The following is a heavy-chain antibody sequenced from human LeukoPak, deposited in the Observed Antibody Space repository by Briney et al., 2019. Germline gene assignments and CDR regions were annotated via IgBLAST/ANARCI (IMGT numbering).Heavy chain of an antibody. D-gene: IGHD5-12*01. CDR3: ASDIVATSGDF. V-gene: IGHV3-11*01. CDR2: ITGSGDDI. CDR1: GFSFSDYY. Sequence: GGSLRLSCAASGFSFSDYYMSWIRQAPGKGLEWVAYITGSGDDIYYADSVKGRFTISRDNAKNALFLQMNSLRVEDTATYYCASDIVATSGDFWGQGTLVSVSS. J-gene: IGHJ4*02.